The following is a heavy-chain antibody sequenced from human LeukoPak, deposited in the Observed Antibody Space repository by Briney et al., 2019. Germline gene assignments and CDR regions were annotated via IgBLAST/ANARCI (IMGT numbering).Heavy chain of an antibody. CDR3: ARDRFVLRFLKWSRGLDY. Sequence: GGSLRLSCAASGFTFSSYSMNWVRQAPGKGLEWVSSISSSSSNIYNADSVKGRFTISRDNAKNSLYLQMNSLRAEDTAVYYCARDRFVLRFLKWSRGLDYWGRGTLVTVSS. J-gene: IGHJ4*02. CDR2: ISSSSSNI. CDR1: GFTFSSYS. D-gene: IGHD3-3*01. V-gene: IGHV3-21*01.